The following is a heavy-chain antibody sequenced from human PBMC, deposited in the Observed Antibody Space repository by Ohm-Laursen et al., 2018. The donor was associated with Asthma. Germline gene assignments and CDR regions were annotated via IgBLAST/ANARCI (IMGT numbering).Heavy chain of an antibody. D-gene: IGHD6-19*01. Sequence: TLSLTCTVSGGSISSYYWSWIRQPPGKGLEWIGYIYYSGSTNYNPSLKSRVTISVDTSKNQFSLKLSSVTAADTAVYYRASSIEQWLDKGQFDYWGQGTLVTVSS. CDR3: ASSIEQWLDKGQFDY. CDR2: IYYSGST. J-gene: IGHJ4*02. CDR1: GGSISSYY. V-gene: IGHV4-59*01.